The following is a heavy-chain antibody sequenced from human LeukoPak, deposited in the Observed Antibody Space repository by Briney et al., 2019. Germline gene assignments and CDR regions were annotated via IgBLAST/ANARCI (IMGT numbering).Heavy chain of an antibody. CDR2: IYYSGST. J-gene: IGHJ4*02. CDR1: GGSISSYY. CDR3: ASTLVVPGEYYFDY. Sequence: SETLSLTCTVSGGSISSYYWSWIRQPPGKGLEWIGYIYYSGSTNYNPSLKSRVTISVDTSKNQFSLKLSSVTAADTAVYYCASTLVVPGEYYFDYWGQGTLVTVSS. V-gene: IGHV4-59*12. D-gene: IGHD2-2*01.